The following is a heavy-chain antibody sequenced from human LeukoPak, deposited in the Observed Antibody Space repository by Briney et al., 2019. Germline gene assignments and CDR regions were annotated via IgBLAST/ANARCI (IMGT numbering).Heavy chain of an antibody. D-gene: IGHD5-12*01. Sequence: AGGSLRLSCAVSGFTFRSYAMNWVRQAPGKGLEGVAAITADGGSTHYTTSVKGRFIISRDTPKNTLSLQMNNLRAEDTAVYFCARVWLRDYMDVWGEGTTVSVSS. CDR3: ARVWLRDYMDV. CDR1: GFTFRSYA. J-gene: IGHJ6*03. CDR2: ITADGGST. V-gene: IGHV3-23*01.